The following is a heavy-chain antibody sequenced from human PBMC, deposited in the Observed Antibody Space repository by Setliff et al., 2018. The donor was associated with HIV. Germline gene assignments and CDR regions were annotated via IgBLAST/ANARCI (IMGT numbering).Heavy chain of an antibody. CDR3: AKSFNSGPTNWNIDV. CDR1: GFTFGSYA. Sequence: PGESLKISCAPSGFTFGSYAMSWVRQAPGKGLEWVSVISGSGGSTYYADSVRGRFTISRDNSKSTLYLQMNSLRPEDRAVYYCAKSFNSGPTNWNIDVWGTGTTVTVS. J-gene: IGHJ6*03. D-gene: IGHD1-20*01. V-gene: IGHV3-23*01. CDR2: ISGSGGST.